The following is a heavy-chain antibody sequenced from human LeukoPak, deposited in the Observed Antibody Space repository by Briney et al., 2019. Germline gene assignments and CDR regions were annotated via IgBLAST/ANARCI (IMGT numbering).Heavy chain of an antibody. CDR3: ARDIWTSSWYVPQAFDI. Sequence: SETLSLTCTVSGYSISSGYYWGWIRQPPGKGLEWIGSIYHSGSTYYNPSLKSRVTISVDTSKNQFSLKLTSVTAADTAVYYCARDIWTSSWYVPQAFDIWGQGTMVTVSS. V-gene: IGHV4-38-2*02. CDR1: GYSISSGYY. D-gene: IGHD6-13*01. CDR2: IYHSGST. J-gene: IGHJ3*02.